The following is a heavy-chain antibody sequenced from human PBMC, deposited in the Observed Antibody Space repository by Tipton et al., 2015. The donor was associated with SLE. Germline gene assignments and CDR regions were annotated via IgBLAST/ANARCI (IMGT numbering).Heavy chain of an antibody. CDR3: AGEEENGFWSGGDAFDI. D-gene: IGHD3-3*01. Sequence: LRLSCTVSGGSISSGGYYWSWIRQHPGKGLEWIGYIYYSGSTYYNPSLKSRVTISVDTSKNQFSLKLSSVTAADTAVYYCAGEEENGFWSGGDAFDIWGQGTMVTVSS. CDR2: IYYSGST. J-gene: IGHJ3*02. V-gene: IGHV4-31*03. CDR1: GGSISSGGYY.